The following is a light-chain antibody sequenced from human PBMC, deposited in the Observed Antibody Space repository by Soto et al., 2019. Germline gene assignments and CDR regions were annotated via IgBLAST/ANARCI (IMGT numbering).Light chain of an antibody. V-gene: IGLV4-69*01. J-gene: IGLJ1*01. CDR2: VNSDGSH. Sequence: QLVLTQSPSASASLGASVKLTCTLSSGHSSYAIAWHQQQPEKGPRYLMKVNSDGSHSKGDGIPDRFSGSSSGAERYLTISSLQSEDEADYYCQTWGTGILVFGTGTKVTVL. CDR3: QTWGTGILV. CDR1: SGHSSYA.